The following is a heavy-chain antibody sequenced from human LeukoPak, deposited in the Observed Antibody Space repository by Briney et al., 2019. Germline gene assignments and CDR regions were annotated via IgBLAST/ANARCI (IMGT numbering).Heavy chain of an antibody. D-gene: IGHD1-26*01. Sequence: GGSLRLSCAASGFTFSSYEMNWVRQAPGKGLEWVAVISYDGSNKYYADSVKGRFTISRDNSKNTLYLQMNSLRAEDTAVYYCAKDPGTPFDYWGQGTLVTVSS. CDR3: AKDPGTPFDY. CDR2: ISYDGSNK. CDR1: GFTFSSYE. J-gene: IGHJ4*02. V-gene: IGHV3-30*18.